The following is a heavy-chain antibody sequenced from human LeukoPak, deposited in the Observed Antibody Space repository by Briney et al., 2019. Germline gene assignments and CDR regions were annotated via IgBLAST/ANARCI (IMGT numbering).Heavy chain of an antibody. J-gene: IGHJ6*02. V-gene: IGHV1-24*01. CDR1: GYTLTELS. Sequence: ASVKVSCKVSGYTLTELSMFWVRQAPGKGLEWMGSFDPEDGKTIYAQKFQGRVTMTEDTSTDTAYTELSSLRSEDTAVYYCATGYLVTAGLMDVWGQGTTVTVS. CDR2: FDPEDGKT. CDR3: ATGYLVTAGLMDV. D-gene: IGHD6-13*01.